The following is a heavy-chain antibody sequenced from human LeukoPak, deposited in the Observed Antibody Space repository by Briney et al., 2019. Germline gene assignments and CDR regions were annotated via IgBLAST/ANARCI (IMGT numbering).Heavy chain of an antibody. CDR2: IIPIFGTA. CDR3: AKDDSYDSSGYYWDDAFDI. Sequence: GASVKVSCKASGGTFSSYAISWVRQAPGQGLEWMGGIIPIFGTANYAQKFRGRVTITADKSTRTAYMELSSLRSEDTAVYYCAKDDSYDSSGYYWDDAFDIWGQGTMVTVSS. D-gene: IGHD3-22*01. CDR1: GGTFSSYA. V-gene: IGHV1-69*06. J-gene: IGHJ3*02.